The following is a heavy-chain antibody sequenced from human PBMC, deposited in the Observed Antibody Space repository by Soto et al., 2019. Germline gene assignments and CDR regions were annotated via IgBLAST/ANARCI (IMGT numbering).Heavy chain of an antibody. CDR3: VGDQDVHTPMVHGNY. CDR2: ISSSKTT. D-gene: IGHD5-18*01. V-gene: IGHV3-48*02. J-gene: IGHJ4*02. Sequence: DVQLVESGGGLVQPGESLRLSCTAAGIAFSSYSMDWVGQAPRKGLEWLSYISSSKTTYADSVKGRFTISRDNAKNSVYLQMNSLRDEDTAVYYCVGDQDVHTPMVHGNYWGRGTRVTVSS. CDR1: GIAFSSYS.